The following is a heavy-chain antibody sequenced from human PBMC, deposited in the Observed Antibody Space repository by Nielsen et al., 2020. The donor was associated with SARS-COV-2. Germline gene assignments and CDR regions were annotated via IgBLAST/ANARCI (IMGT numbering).Heavy chain of an antibody. CDR2: IYYSGST. Sequence: RQAPGKGLEWIGSIYYSGSTYYNPSLKSRVTISVDTSKNQFSLKLSSVTAADTAVYYCARVGRGYDILTGYQDYYYYYMDVWGKGTTVTVSS. CDR3: ARVGRGYDILTGYQDYYYYYMDV. J-gene: IGHJ6*03. V-gene: IGHV4-39*07. D-gene: IGHD3-9*01.